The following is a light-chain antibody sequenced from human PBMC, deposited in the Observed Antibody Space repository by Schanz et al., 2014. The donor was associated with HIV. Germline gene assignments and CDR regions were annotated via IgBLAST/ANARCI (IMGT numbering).Light chain of an antibody. J-gene: IGKJ1*01. CDR1: QSISSW. Sequence: DIRMTQSSSTLSASIGDRVIITCRASQSISSWLAWYQQKPGKAPKLLIYEASNLEGGVPSRFSGTGSGTEFTLTISGLQPDDSATYYCQQYDSYPGTFGQGTQVEI. V-gene: IGKV1-5*01. CDR2: EAS. CDR3: QQYDSYPGT.